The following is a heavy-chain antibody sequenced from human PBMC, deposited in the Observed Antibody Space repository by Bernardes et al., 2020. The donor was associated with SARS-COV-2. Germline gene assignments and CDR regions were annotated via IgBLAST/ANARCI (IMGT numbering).Heavy chain of an antibody. J-gene: IGHJ5*02. D-gene: IGHD2-2*01. CDR2: IYCDYDK. V-gene: IGHV2-5*02. CDR3: AHRRPSTCEGDWFAP. CDR1: VFSLSSTGVA. Sequence: KTTQTRTRTCTGPVFSLSSTGVAMGWILQPPGNALEWLALIYCDYDKRYSPSLKSRLTITKDTSKNQVVLTMTNMDPVDTATYYCAHRRPSTCEGDWFAPWGKGTLVPVSS.